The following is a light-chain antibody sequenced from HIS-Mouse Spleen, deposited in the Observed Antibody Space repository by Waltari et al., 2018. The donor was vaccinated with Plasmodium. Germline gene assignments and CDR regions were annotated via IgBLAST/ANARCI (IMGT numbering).Light chain of an antibody. CDR3: NSRDSSGTHGV. CDR1: SLRSLY. Sequence: SSELTQHPAVSVALGQTVRITCQGDSLRSLYASWYQQTPGQAPVLVIYGKNNRPSAIPDRCSGSSSVNTASLTITGAQAEDEADYYCNSRDSSGTHGVFGGGTKLTVL. J-gene: IGLJ2*01. V-gene: IGLV3-19*01. CDR2: GKN.